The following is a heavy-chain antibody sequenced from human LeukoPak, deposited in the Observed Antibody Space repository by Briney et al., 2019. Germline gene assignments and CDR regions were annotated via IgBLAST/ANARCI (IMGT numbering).Heavy chain of an antibody. J-gene: IGHJ4*02. CDR3: ARMIGLGEVSPYFDY. CDR2: IHPRDSDI. D-gene: IGHD3-16*02. V-gene: IGHV5-51*01. Sequence: HGESLKISCKGSGYSFTTYWIAWVRQVPGKGLEWMGIIHPRDSDIRYNPPFQGQVTISADKSISTAYLQWNSLKASDTAMYYCARMIGLGEVSPYFDYWGQGSLVTVSS. CDR1: GYSFTTYW.